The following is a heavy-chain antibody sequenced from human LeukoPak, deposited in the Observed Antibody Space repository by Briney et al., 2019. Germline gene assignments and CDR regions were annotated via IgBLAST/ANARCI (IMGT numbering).Heavy chain of an antibody. J-gene: IGHJ4*02. CDR2: INPNSGGT. CDR1: GYTFTSYD. CDR3: ARLADIDY. Sequence: GASVKVSCKASGYTFTSYDINWVRQATGQGLEWMGWINPNSGGTNYAQKFQGRVTMTRDTSISTAYMELSRLRSDDTAVYYCARLADIDYWGQGTLVTVSS. V-gene: IGHV1-2*02. D-gene: IGHD2-15*01.